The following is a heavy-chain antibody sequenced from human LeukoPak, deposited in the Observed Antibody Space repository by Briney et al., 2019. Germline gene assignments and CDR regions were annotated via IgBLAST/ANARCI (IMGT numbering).Heavy chain of an antibody. CDR3: ARATHYDSSGYYEDY. J-gene: IGHJ4*02. D-gene: IGHD3-22*01. V-gene: IGHV4-59*01. CDR1: GGSISSYY. Sequence: SETLSLTCTVSGGSISSYYWSWIRQPPGKGLEWIGYIYYSGSTNYNPSLKSRVTISVDTSKNQFSLKLSSVTAADTAVYYCARATHYDSSGYYEDYWGQGTLVTVSS. CDR2: IYYSGST.